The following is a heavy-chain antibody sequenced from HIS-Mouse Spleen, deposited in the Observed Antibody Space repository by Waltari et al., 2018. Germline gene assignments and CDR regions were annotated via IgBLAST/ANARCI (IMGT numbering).Heavy chain of an antibody. CDR3: ARGLVDTAMVDY. J-gene: IGHJ4*02. CDR1: GFTFSSDS. Sequence: EVQLVESGGGLVKPGGSLRLSCAASGFTFSSDSMNWVRQAPGKGLEWVSSISSSSSYIYYADSVKGRFTISRDNAKNSLYLQMNSLRAEATAVYYCARGLVDTAMVDYWGQGTLVTVSS. V-gene: IGHV3-21*01. CDR2: ISSSSSYI. D-gene: IGHD5-18*01.